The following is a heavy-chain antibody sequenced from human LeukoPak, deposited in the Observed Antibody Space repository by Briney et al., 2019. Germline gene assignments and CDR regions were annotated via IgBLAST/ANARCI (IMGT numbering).Heavy chain of an antibody. D-gene: IGHD6-19*01. CDR1: GFTFSNYW. V-gene: IGHV3-7*03. CDR2: IKQDGSEK. J-gene: IGHJ4*02. CDR3: ARDEAVAGFDY. Sequence: GGSLRLSCAASGFTFSNYWMSWVRQAPGKGLEWVANIKQDGSEKYYVDSVKGRFTISRDNAKNSLYLQMNSLRAEDTAVYYCARDEAVAGFDYWGQGTLVTVSS.